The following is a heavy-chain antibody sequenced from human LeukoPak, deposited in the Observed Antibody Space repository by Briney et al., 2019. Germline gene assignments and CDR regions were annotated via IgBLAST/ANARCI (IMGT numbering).Heavy chain of an antibody. Sequence: ASVKVSCKASGYSFTSYAIHWMRQAPGQRLEWMGWINAGNGNTKYSQKFQGRVTITRDTSASTAYMELSSLRSEDTAVYYCAREVAGTLHYWGQGTLVTVSS. CDR3: AREVAGTLHY. CDR1: GYSFTSYA. J-gene: IGHJ4*02. CDR2: INAGNGNT. V-gene: IGHV1-3*01. D-gene: IGHD6-19*01.